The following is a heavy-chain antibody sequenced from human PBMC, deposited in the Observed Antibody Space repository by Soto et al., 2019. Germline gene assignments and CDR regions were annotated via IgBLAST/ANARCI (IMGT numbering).Heavy chain of an antibody. J-gene: IGHJ5*02. CDR2: ISGSGGST. Sequence: PGGSLRLSCAASGFTFSSYAMSWVRQAPGKGLEWVSAISGSGGSTYYADSVKGRFTISRDNSKNTLYLQMNSLRAEDTAVYYCAKDGFISGWAWGDLFDPWGQGTVVTVSS. CDR3: AKDGFISGWAWGDLFDP. CDR1: GFTFSSYA. D-gene: IGHD6-19*01. V-gene: IGHV3-23*01.